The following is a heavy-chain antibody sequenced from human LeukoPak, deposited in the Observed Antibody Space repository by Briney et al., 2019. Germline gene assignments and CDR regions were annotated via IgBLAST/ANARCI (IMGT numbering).Heavy chain of an antibody. CDR2: IYYSGST. CDR1: GDSISNYY. V-gene: IGHV4-59*01. D-gene: IGHD6-19*01. J-gene: IGHJ4*02. Sequence: SETLSLTCTVSGDSISNYYWSWIRQPPGKGLEWIGYIYYSGSTNYNPSLNSRVTISVDTSKNQFSLKLSSVTAADTAVYYCARGFSGWYGVYFDYWGLGTLVTVSS. CDR3: ARGFSGWYGVYFDY.